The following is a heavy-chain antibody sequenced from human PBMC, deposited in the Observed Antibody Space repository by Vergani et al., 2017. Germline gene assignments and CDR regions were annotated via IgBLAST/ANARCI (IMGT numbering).Heavy chain of an antibody. CDR2: IYYSGST. D-gene: IGHD3-10*01. CDR3: AARTRWFGELLEDY. J-gene: IGHJ4*02. Sequence: QVQLQESGPGLVKPSQTLSLTCTVSGGSLSSGGYYWSWIRQHPGKGLEWLGYIYYSGSTYYNPSRKSRVTISVDTSKNQFSLKLSSVTAADPAVYYCAARTRWFGELLEDYWGQGTLVTVSS. V-gene: IGHV4-31*03. CDR1: GGSLSSGGYY.